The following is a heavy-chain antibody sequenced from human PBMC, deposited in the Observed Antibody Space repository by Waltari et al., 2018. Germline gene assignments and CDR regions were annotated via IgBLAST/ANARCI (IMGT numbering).Heavy chain of an antibody. D-gene: IGHD2-15*01. J-gene: IGHJ3*01. V-gene: IGHV3-53*03. CDR2: VYVTGNT. Sequence: EVQLVESGGDLIQPGGSLSLSCAASGFTVNSHYINWVRQSPGKGLEWVSVVYVTGNTDYADSVKGRFTTSRDNSKNTVYLQMDSLRVEDTAMYYCARRLVVAGTLDVFDLWGQGTRVIVSS. CDR3: ARRLVVAGTLDVFDL. CDR1: GFTVNSHY.